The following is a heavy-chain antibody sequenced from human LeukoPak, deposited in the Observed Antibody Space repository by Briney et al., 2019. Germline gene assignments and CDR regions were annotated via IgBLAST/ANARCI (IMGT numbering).Heavy chain of an antibody. Sequence: GGSLRLSCAASGFTFSSYSMNWVRQAPGKGLEWVSSISSSSSYIYYADSVKGRFTISRDNAKNSLYLQMNSLRAEDTAVYYCARNYDSGRGYYYGMDVWGKGTTVTVSS. J-gene: IGHJ6*04. CDR1: GFTFSSYS. D-gene: IGHD3-10*01. CDR2: ISSSSSYI. CDR3: ARNYDSGRGYYYGMDV. V-gene: IGHV3-21*01.